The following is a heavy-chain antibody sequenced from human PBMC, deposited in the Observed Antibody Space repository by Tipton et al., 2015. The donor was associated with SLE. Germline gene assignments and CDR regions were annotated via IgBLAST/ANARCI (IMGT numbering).Heavy chain of an antibody. CDR2: IGSRGNTI. Sequence: GSLRLSCVASGFTLSSYVMNWVRQAPGKGLEWVSYIGSRGNTIFYADSVKGRFTITRDSAKNPLFLQMNSLRVEDAAVYYCVRGAGLVVLDAISDAPFDFWGQGTLVTVSS. J-gene: IGHJ4*02. CDR3: VRGAGLVVLDAISDAPFDF. CDR1: GFTLSSYV. D-gene: IGHD2-15*01. V-gene: IGHV3-48*03.